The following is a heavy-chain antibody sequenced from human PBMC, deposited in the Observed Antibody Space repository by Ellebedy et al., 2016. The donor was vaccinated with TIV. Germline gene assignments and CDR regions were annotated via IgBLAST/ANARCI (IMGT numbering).Heavy chain of an antibody. D-gene: IGHD2-15*01. CDR3: AKSLGICAVNCYSSVDS. V-gene: IGHV3-23*01. CDR1: GFSFSKHA. J-gene: IGHJ1*01. CDR2: IGGSGRAP. Sequence: GESLKISCATSGFSFSKHAMSWVRQAPGMGLAWVALIGGSGRAPQYADSVKGRFTISRNNSKNTWYLQMDFLRAEDTAVYFCAKSLGICAVNCYSSVDSWGQGTLVTVSS.